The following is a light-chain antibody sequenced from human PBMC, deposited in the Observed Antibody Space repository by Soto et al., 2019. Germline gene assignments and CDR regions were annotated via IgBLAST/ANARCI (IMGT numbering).Light chain of an antibody. J-gene: IGKJ1*01. CDR1: QTISSW. CDR3: QHYNSYPWT. CDR2: KAS. V-gene: IGKV1-5*03. Sequence: DILMTQYPSTLSASVGDTVSITCRASQTISSWVAWYQQKPGRAPKLLIYKASSLESGVPSRFSGSGSGTEFTLTISGLQPDDFATYYCQHYNSYPWTFGQGTKVDIK.